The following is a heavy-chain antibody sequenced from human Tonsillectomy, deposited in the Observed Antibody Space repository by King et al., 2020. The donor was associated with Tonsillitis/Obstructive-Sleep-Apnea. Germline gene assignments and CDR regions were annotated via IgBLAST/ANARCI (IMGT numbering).Heavy chain of an antibody. Sequence: VQLVESGGGVVRPGGSLRLSCAASGFTFDDYGTSWVRQAPGKGLEWVSGINWNGGSTGYADSVKGRFTISRDNAKNSLYLQMNSLRAEDTALYYCARVLTGYSSGWSDWYFDLWGRGTLVTVSS. V-gene: IGHV3-20*04. CDR1: GFTFDDYG. D-gene: IGHD6-19*01. CDR3: ARVLTGYSSGWSDWYFDL. J-gene: IGHJ2*01. CDR2: INWNGGST.